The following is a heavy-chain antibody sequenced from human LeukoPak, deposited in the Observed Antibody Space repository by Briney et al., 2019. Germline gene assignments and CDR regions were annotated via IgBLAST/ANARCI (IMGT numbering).Heavy chain of an antibody. D-gene: IGHD5-18*01. CDR3: ARLGYSYGYFNY. Sequence: GGSLRLSCAASGFTFSSYSMNWVRQAPGKGQEWVSSISNSSSHIYYADSVKGRFTISRDNAKNSLYLQMNSLRAEDTAVYYCARLGYSYGYFNYWGQGTLVTVSS. J-gene: IGHJ4*02. CDR2: ISNSSSHI. V-gene: IGHV3-21*01. CDR1: GFTFSSYS.